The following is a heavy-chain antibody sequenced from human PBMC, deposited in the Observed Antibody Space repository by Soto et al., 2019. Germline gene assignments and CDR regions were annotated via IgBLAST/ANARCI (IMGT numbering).Heavy chain of an antibody. Sequence: EVQLVESGGGLVQPGGSLRLSCAASGFTFSGYWMHWVRQAPGKGLVWVSRIKSDGSSTSYADSVKGRFTSSRDNAKNTLYLQMNSLRAEDTAVYYFARSDWFDPWRQGTLLIVSS. J-gene: IGHJ5*02. CDR1: GFTFSGYW. CDR2: IKSDGSST. CDR3: ARSDWFDP. V-gene: IGHV3-74*02.